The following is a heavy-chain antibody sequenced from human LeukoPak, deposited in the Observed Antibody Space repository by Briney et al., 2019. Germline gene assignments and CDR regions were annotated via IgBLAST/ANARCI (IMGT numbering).Heavy chain of an antibody. D-gene: IGHD6-19*01. CDR1: GGSISRGSYY. CDR2: IYYSGST. V-gene: IGHV4-61*10. CDR3: ARHGSWRRGSSGWYLK. J-gene: IGHJ4*02. Sequence: NTSETLSLTCSVSGGSISRGSYYWSWIRQPAGKGLEWIGYIYYSGSTNYNPSLKSRVTISVDTSKNQFSLKLSSVTAADTAVYYCARHGSWRRGSSGWYLKWGQGTLVTVSS.